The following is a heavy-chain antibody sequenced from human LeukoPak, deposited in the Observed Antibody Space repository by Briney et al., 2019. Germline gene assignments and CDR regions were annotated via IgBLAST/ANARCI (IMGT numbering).Heavy chain of an antibody. V-gene: IGHV3-30-3*01. CDR1: GFTFSSYA. J-gene: IGHJ6*02. CDR2: ISYDGSNK. Sequence: PGGSLRLSCAASGFTFSSYAMHWVRQAPGKGLEWVAVISYDGSNKYYADSVKGRFTISRDNSKNTLYLQMNSLRAEDTAVYYCARTGSTSFHWGVDVWGQGTTVTVSS. CDR3: ARTGSTSFHWGVDV. D-gene: IGHD2-2*01.